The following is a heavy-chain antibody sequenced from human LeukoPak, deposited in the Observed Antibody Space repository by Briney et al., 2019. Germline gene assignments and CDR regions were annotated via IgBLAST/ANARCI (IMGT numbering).Heavy chain of an antibody. Sequence: ASVKVSCKASGGTFSSYTISWVRQATGQGLEWMGWMNPNSGNTGYAQKFQGRVTMTRNTSISTAYMELSSLRSEDTAVYYCARVSHGYSYVLPFDYWGQGTLVTVSS. D-gene: IGHD5-18*01. CDR3: ARVSHGYSYVLPFDY. J-gene: IGHJ4*02. CDR1: GGTFSSYT. V-gene: IGHV1-8*02. CDR2: MNPNSGNT.